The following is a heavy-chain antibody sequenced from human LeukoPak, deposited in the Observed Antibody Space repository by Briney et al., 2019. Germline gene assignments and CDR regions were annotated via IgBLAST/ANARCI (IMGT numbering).Heavy chain of an antibody. D-gene: IGHD2-15*01. CDR1: GYTFTSYG. V-gene: IGHV1-18*01. J-gene: IGHJ4*01. Sequence: ASVKVSCKAPGYTFTSYGISWVRQAPGQGLEWMGWISAYNGYTNYAQKLQDRVTLTTDTSTSTASMELRSLRSDDTAVYYCAREGVVVISTVSFDYWGHGTLVTVSS. CDR2: ISAYNGYT. CDR3: AREGVVVISTVSFDY.